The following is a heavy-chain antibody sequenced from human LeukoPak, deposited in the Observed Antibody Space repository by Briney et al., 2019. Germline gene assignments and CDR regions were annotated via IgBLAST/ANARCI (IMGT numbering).Heavy chain of an antibody. CDR1: GGSISSGGYS. J-gene: IGHJ5*02. CDR3: ARSFGGIAAGFDP. Sequence: SETLSLTCAVSGGSISSGGYSWSWIRQPPGKGLEWIGYIYHSGSTYYNPSLKSRVTISVDRSKNQFSLKLSSVTAADTAVYYCARSFGGIAAGFDPWGQGTLVTVSS. D-gene: IGHD6-13*01. CDR2: IYHSGST. V-gene: IGHV4-30-2*01.